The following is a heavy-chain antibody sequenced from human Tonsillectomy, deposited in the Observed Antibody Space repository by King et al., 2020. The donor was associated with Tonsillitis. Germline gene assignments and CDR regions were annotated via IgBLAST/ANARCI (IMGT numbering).Heavy chain of an antibody. V-gene: IGHV4-38-2*01. Sequence: QLQESGPGLVKPSETLSLTCAVSGYSISSGYYWGWIRQPPGKGLEWIGNIFHSGSTYYKPSLKSRLTISLDTSKNQFSLRLTSVTAADTAVYYCARGLGQWLVRGFDCWGQGTLVTVSA. CDR1: GYSISSGYY. CDR2: IFHSGST. J-gene: IGHJ4*02. CDR3: ARGLGQWLVRGFDC. D-gene: IGHD6-19*01.